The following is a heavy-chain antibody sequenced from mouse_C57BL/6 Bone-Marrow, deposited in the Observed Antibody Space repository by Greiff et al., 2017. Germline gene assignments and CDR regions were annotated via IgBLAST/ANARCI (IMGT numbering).Heavy chain of an antibody. CDR3: ARSGHYYGSSYGYVDV. Sequence: QVQLQQPGAELVMPGASVKLSCKASGYTFTSYWMHWVKQRPGQGLEWIGEIDPSDSYTNYNQKFKGKSTLTVDKSSSTAYMQLSSLTSEDSAVYYGARSGHYYGSSYGYVDVWGTGTTVTVSS. CDR2: IDPSDSYT. CDR1: GYTFTSYW. D-gene: IGHD1-1*01. J-gene: IGHJ1*03. V-gene: IGHV1-69*01.